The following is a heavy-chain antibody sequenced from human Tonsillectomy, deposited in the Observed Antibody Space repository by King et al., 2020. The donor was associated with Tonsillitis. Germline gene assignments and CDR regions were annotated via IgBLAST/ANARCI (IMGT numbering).Heavy chain of an antibody. V-gene: IGHV4-38-2*02. J-gene: IGHJ4*01. CDR2: IFHSGSS. D-gene: IGHD1-26*01. Sequence: QLQESGPGLVKPSDTLSLTCTVSDYSISSGHYWGWIRQPPGRGLEWIGCIFHSGSSYYNPSLKSRVTISVDTSKNQFTLRLSSVTAADTAVYYCARESWKTDTYYYVDYWGQGTLVTVSS. CDR3: ARESWKTDTYYYVDY. CDR1: DYSISSGHY.